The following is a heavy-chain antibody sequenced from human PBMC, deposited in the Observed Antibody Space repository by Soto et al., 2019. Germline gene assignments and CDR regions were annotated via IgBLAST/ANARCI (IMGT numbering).Heavy chain of an antibody. CDR1: GYGFTTYG. J-gene: IGHJ4*02. D-gene: IGHD6-6*01. CDR3: ARGRDGDY. V-gene: IGHV1-18*01. CDR2: ISAHNGNT. Sequence: QVHLVQSGAEVKKPGASVKVSCKGSGYGFTTYGITWVRQAPGQGLEWMAWISAHNGNTSYAQKLQARVTVTRDTSTRTAYMELMSLRSDDTGVSYCARGRDGDYWGQGALVTVSS.